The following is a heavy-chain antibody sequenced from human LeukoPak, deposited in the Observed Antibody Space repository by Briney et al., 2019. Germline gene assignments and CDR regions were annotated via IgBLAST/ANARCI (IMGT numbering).Heavy chain of an antibody. J-gene: IGHJ4*02. V-gene: IGHV3-23*01. Sequence: PGGSLRLSCAASGFPFSTYAMTWVRQAPGKGLEWVSTISNSGSVPYYVDSVRGRFTISRDNPKDTLSLLISSLRAEDTAIYYCAKGGLSYFDYWGQGTLVTASS. CDR1: GFPFSTYA. D-gene: IGHD3-16*01. CDR2: ISNSGSVP. CDR3: AKGGLSYFDY.